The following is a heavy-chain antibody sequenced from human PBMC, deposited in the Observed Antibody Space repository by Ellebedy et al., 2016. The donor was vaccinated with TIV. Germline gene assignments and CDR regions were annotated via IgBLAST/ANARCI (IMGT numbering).Heavy chain of an antibody. CDR2: ISGCGDST. D-gene: IGHD1-26*01. CDR1: GFTFSSYA. V-gene: IGHV3-23*01. J-gene: IGHJ6*03. Sequence: GESLKISCAASGFTFSSYAMSWVRQAPGKGLEWVSAISGCGDSTYYADSVKGRFTISRDNSKNTLYLQMSSLRAEDTAVYYCAKGPTTRYYYMDVWGKGTTVTVSS. CDR3: AKGPTTRYYYMDV.